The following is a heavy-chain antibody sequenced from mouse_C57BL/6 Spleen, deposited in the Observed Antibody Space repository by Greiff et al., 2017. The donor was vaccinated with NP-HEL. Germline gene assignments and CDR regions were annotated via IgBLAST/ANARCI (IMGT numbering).Heavy chain of an antibody. Sequence: QVQLKESGPGILQPSQTLSLTCSFSGFSLSTFGMGVGWIRQPSGKGLEWLAHIWWGGDKYYNPALKSGLTISKDTSKKQVFLKIANVDTADTATYYCARHRGSNYDSEYWGQGTTLTVSS. J-gene: IGHJ2*01. CDR1: GFSLSTFGMG. CDR2: IWWGGDK. CDR3: ARHRGSNYDSEY. V-gene: IGHV8-8*01. D-gene: IGHD2-5*01.